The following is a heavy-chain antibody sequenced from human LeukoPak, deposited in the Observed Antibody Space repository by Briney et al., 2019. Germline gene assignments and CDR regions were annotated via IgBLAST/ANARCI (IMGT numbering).Heavy chain of an antibody. J-gene: IGHJ4*02. CDR3: ARDLAYSRLDY. CDR2: INPDGNKK. D-gene: IGHD5-18*01. Sequence: GSLRLSCAVSGLTFSSSWMDWVRPAPGKGLEWVASINPDGNKKYSADSVKGRFTISRDNAENSLYLQMNSLRVEDTAFYYCARDLAYSRLDYWGQGMLVTVSS. CDR1: GLTFSSSW. V-gene: IGHV3-7*01.